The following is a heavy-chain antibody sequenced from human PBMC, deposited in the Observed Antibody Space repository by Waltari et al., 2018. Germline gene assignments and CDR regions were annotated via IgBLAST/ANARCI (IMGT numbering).Heavy chain of an antibody. Sequence: EVQLVESGGGLVQPGRSLSLSCAASGFTFDAYAMHWVRQAPGKGLEWVSGISWNSGSVGYADSVKGRFTISRDNAKNSLYLQMNSLRAEDTALYYCAKGRYSSSTYGMDVWGQGTTVTVSS. CDR1: GFTFDAYA. CDR3: AKGRYSSSTYGMDV. D-gene: IGHD6-6*01. V-gene: IGHV3-9*01. CDR2: ISWNSGSV. J-gene: IGHJ6*02.